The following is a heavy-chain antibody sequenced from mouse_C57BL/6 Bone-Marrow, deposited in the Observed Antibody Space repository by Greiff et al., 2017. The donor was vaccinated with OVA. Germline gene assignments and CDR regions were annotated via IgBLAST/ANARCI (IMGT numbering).Heavy chain of an antibody. CDR3: VREGYSIYFDS. J-gene: IGHJ2*01. D-gene: IGHD2-5*01. V-gene: IGHV5-4*03. Sequence: DVMLVESGGGLVKPGGSLKLSCAASGFTFSSYAMSWVRQTPEKRLEWVATISDGGSYTYYPDNVKGRFTISRDNAKNNLYLQMSHLKSEDTAMYNCVREGYSIYFDSCGQGTTLSDSS. CDR1: GFTFSSYA. CDR2: ISDGGSYT.